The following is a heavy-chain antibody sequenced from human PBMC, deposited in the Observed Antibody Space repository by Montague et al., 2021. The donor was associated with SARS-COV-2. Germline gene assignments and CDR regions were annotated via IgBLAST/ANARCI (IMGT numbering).Heavy chain of an antibody. CDR1: GFSLSTSGVC. CDR3: ARTYYGGRPFDX. Sequence: PALVKPTQTLTLTCTFSGFSLSTSGVCVSWIRQPPGKALEWLARIDWDDDKYYSTSLKTRLTISKDTSKNQVVLTMTNMDPVDTATYYCARTYYGGRPFDXWGQGTLVTVSS. V-gene: IGHV2-70*11. J-gene: IGHJ4*02. D-gene: IGHD4-23*01. CDR2: IDWDDDK.